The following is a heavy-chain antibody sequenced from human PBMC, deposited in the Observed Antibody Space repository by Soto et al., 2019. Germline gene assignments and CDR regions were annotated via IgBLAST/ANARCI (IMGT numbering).Heavy chain of an antibody. CDR1: GGTFSSYT. CDR3: ARSCSSTRCPIMAPAGFDY. J-gene: IGHJ4*02. V-gene: IGHV1-69*02. Sequence: QVQLVQSGAEVKKPGSSVKVSCKASGGTFSSYTISWVRQAPGQGLEWMGRIIPILGIANYAQKFQGRVTSTADKSTSTAYMELSSLRSEDTAVYYCARSCSSTRCPIMAPAGFDYWGQGTLVTVSS. CDR2: IIPILGIA. D-gene: IGHD2-2*01.